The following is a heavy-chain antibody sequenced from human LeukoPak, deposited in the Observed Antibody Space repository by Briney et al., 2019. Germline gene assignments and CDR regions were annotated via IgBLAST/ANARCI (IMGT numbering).Heavy chain of an antibody. CDR3: AGHHPRNTVDF. CDR1: GGSISSHY. J-gene: IGHJ4*02. D-gene: IGHD2/OR15-2a*01. Sequence: PSETLSLTCTVSGGSISSHYWSWIRQPPGKGLEGSGYIYYSGTTNYNPSLKSRVTISLDTSKNQCSLRLTSVTAAETAVYYCAGHHPRNTVDFWGQGTLVTVSS. CDR2: IYYSGTT. V-gene: IGHV4-59*08.